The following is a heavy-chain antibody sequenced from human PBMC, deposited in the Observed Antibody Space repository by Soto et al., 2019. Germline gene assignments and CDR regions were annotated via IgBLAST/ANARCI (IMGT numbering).Heavy chain of an antibody. D-gene: IGHD2-15*01. V-gene: IGHV1-69*02. J-gene: IGHJ3*02. CDR1: GGTFSSYT. Sequence: QVQLVQSGAEVKKPGSSVKVSCKASGGTFSSYTISWVRQAPGQGLEWMGRIIPILGIANYAQKFQGRVTITADKSTSTAYMELSSLRSEDTAVYYCAARAENDCSGGSCYSDSAFDIWGQGTMVTVSS. CDR3: AARAENDCSGGSCYSDSAFDI. CDR2: IIPILGIA.